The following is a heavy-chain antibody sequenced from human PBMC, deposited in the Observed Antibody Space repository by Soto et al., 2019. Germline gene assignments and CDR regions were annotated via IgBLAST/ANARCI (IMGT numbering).Heavy chain of an antibody. CDR2: IYYSGSN. CDR1: CGSITSDYY. Sequence: QLRLQESGPGLVKPSETLSLTCTVSCGSITSDYYWVWIRQPPGTGLEWIGTIYYSGSNYYNPSLKSRVTMSVLTSNKQFSLKLNSVTVAETAVYSCASRVDAPRYFGMDVWGQGTTVTVSS. V-gene: IGHV4-39*01. CDR3: ASRVDAPRYFGMDV. J-gene: IGHJ6*02. D-gene: IGHD5-12*01.